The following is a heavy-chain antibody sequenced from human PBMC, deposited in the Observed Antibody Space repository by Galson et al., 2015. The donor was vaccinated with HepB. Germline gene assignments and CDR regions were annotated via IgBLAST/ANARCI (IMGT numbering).Heavy chain of an antibody. CDR3: ARDEIAVAGIGYFAL. D-gene: IGHD6-19*01. V-gene: IGHV3-33*01. Sequence: SLRLSCAASGFTFRSYSTHWLRQAPAKGLESVPVIWCDGSNKYYADSVKYRFTISRVNFKNTLYLQMNNLRAEDTAVYYYARDEIAVAGIGYFALWCRGTLVTVSS. J-gene: IGHJ2*01. CDR1: GFTFRSYS. CDR2: IWCDGSNK.